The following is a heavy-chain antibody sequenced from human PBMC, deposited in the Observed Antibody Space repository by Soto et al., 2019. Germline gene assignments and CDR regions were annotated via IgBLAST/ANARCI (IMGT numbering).Heavy chain of an antibody. CDR3: ARQARYCTNGVCSAYGMDV. D-gene: IGHD2-8*01. J-gene: IGHJ6*02. CDR1: GHTFTSYY. CDR2: INPSGGST. Sequence: QVQLVQSGAVVKKPGASVKVSCKASGHTFTSYYMHWVRQAPGQGLEWMGIINPSGGSTSYAQKFQGRVTMTRDTPASTVYMELSSLRSEDTAVYYCARQARYCTNGVCSAYGMDVWGQGTTVTVSS. V-gene: IGHV1-46*01.